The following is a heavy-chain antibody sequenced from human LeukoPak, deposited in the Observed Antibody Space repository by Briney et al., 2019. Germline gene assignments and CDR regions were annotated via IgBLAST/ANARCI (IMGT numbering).Heavy chain of an antibody. CDR3: AKDSYYYDSSGLDAFDI. CDR1: GFIFSSYA. V-gene: IGHV3-23*01. D-gene: IGHD3-22*01. Sequence: GGSLRLSCAASGFIFSSYAMSWVRQAPGKGLEWVSAISGSGGSTYYADSVKGRFTISRDNSKNTLYLQMNSLRAEDTAVYYCAKDSYYYDSSGLDAFDIWGQGTMVTVSS. CDR2: ISGSGGST. J-gene: IGHJ3*02.